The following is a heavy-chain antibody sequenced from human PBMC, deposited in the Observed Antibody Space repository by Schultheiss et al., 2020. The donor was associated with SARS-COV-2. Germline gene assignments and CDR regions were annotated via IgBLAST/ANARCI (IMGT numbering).Heavy chain of an antibody. CDR3: ATGSSAPEYFQH. J-gene: IGHJ1*01. D-gene: IGHD3-10*01. CDR1: GGSISSSSYY. V-gene: IGHV4-39*01. CDR2: IYYSGST. Sequence: SETLSLTCTVSGGSISSSSYYWGWIRQPPGKGLEWIGSIYYSGSTYYNPSLKSRVTISVDTSKNQFSLKLSSVTADTAVYYCATGSSAPEYFQHWGQGTLVTVSS.